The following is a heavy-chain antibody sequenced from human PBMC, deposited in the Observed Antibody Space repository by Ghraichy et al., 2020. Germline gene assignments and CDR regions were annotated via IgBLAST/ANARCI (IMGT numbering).Heavy chain of an antibody. CDR3: ARRITYYSSGWYGSYYYYGMDV. Sequence: SETLSLTCAVYGGSFSGYYWSWIRQPPGKGLEWIGEINHSGSTNYNPSLKSRVTISVDTSKNQFSLKLSSVTAADTAVHYCARRITYYSSGWYGSYYYYGMDVWGQGTTVTVSS. V-gene: IGHV4-34*01. CDR2: INHSGST. D-gene: IGHD6-19*01. J-gene: IGHJ6*02. CDR1: GGSFSGYY.